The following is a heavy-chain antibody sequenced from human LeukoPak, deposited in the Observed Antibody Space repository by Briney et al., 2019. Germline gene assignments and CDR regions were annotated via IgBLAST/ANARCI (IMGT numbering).Heavy chain of an antibody. CDR1: GGSLSDHD. J-gene: IGHJ4*02. CDR2: INHRGAT. V-gene: IGHV4-34*01. Sequence: SETLSLTCAVFGGSLSDHDWSWIRQPPGKGLEWIEEINHRGATNYNPSLKSRVTLSLDTSKNQVSLKLNSLTAADTAVYYCARGKGDLSMIVMIVTAVEFYFDSWGPGTLVTVSS. D-gene: IGHD3-22*01. CDR3: ARGKGDLSMIVMIVTAVEFYFDS.